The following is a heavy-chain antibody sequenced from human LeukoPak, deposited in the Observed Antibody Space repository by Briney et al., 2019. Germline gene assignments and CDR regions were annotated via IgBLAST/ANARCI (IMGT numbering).Heavy chain of an antibody. CDR2: IYSGGTT. CDR1: GFNVRSNY. J-gene: IGHJ4*02. CDR3: ARDHTSWDPFDY. V-gene: IGHV3-66*02. D-gene: IGHD1-26*01. Sequence: GGSLRLSSAVSGFNVRSNYMSWVRQAPGKGLEWVSAIYSGGTTYYADSVKGRFTISRDNSKNMLYLQMNSLRVEDTAVYYCARDHTSWDPFDYWGQGTLVTVSS.